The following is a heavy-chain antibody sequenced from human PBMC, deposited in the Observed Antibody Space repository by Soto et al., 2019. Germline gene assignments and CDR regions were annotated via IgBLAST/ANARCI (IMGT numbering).Heavy chain of an antibody. V-gene: IGHV4-30-4*01. CDR3: AREIIPLTTDWYYDL. CDR2: IFDSGST. Sequence: SETLSLTCTVSGGSISGGVYYWSWIRQPPGKGLEWIGYIFDSGSTYYNPSLKSRVTISVDTSKNQFSLRLSSVTAADTAVYYCAREIIPLTTDWYYDLWGRGTLVTVSS. CDR1: GGSISGGVYY. J-gene: IGHJ2*01. D-gene: IGHD4-17*01.